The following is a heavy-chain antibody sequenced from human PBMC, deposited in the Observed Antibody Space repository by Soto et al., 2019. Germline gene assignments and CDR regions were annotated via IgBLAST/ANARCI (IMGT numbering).Heavy chain of an antibody. V-gene: IGHV4-59*02. CDR1: GGSVYDFY. D-gene: IGHD3-10*02. CDR2: IYNNGRT. J-gene: IGHJ4*02. Sequence: QVHLQESGPGRVKPSETLSLTCSVSGGSVYDFYWNWLRQTPGKGLEWIGNIYNNGRTNYNPSLKNRVTISIDTSTNQFSLHLSSVPTADTAVVFCARGHGIYVRFDSWGEGTLVAVSS. CDR3: ARGHGIYVRFDS.